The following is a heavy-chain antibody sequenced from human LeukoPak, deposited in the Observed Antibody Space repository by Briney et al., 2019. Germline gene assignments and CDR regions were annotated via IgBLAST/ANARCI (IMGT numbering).Heavy chain of an antibody. CDR2: IYTSGST. CDR3: ARDSHTIFGVVTPFDY. J-gene: IGHJ4*02. V-gene: IGHV4-61*02. CDR1: GGSISSGSYY. Sequence: SETLSLTCTVSGGSISSGSYYWSWIRQPAGKGLEWIGRIYTSGSTNYNPSLKSRVTISVDTPKNQFSLKLSSVTAADTAVYYCARDSHTIFGVVTPFDYWGQGTLVTVSS. D-gene: IGHD3-3*01.